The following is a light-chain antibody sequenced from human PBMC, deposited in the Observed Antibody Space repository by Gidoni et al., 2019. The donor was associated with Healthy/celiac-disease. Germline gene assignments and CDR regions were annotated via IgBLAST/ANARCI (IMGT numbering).Light chain of an antibody. V-gene: IGKV1-39*01. Sequence: IQMTQSPSSLSASVGDRVTITCRASQSISSYLNWYQQKPGKAPKLLIYAASSLQSGVPSRFSGSGSGTDFTLTISSLQPEDFATYYCQQSYSTPFGPXTKVDIK. CDR3: QQSYSTP. CDR2: AAS. CDR1: QSISSY. J-gene: IGKJ3*01.